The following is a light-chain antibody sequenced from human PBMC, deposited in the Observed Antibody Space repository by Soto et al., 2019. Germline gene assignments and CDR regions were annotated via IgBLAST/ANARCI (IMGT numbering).Light chain of an antibody. J-gene: IGLJ3*02. V-gene: IGLV1-44*01. CDR2: SND. CDR1: SSDIGPSS. CDR3: AAWDDSLNGWV. Sequence: QLVLAQPASASGTPGHRVSISCSGSSSDIGPSSVNWYQHVPGPAPQLLIYSNDQRPLEVPDRFSGSKSGTSASLAISGLRSDDEGDYYCAAWDDSLNGWVFGGGTKLTVL.